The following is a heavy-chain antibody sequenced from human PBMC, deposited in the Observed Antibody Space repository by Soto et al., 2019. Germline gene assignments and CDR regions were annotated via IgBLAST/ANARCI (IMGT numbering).Heavy chain of an antibody. CDR1: GDSISRDGSS. CDR2: IYHSGAT. CDR3: AREMSYYFDS. Sequence: QVQLQESGSGLVKPSQTLVLTCTVSGDSISRDGSSWSWLRQPPGKGLEWIGYIYHSGATYYNPSLKSRVTPSVDKSKNQFSLSLASVTGADPAVYYCAREMSYYFDSWGHGTLVTVSS. V-gene: IGHV4-30-2*01. J-gene: IGHJ4*01.